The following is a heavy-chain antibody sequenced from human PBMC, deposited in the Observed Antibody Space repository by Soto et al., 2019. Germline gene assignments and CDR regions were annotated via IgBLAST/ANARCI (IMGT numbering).Heavy chain of an antibody. CDR3: GRGAYSKAARSSVSWIDP. J-gene: IGHJ5*02. D-gene: IGHD6-6*01. CDR2: IYHRGST. V-gene: IGHV4-30-2*01. Sequence: PSETLSLTCTVSGGSISSGGYSWNWIRQPPGKGLEWIGYIYHRGSTYYNPSLRSRVTISVDSSKNQFSLRLTSVTAADTAVYYCGRGAYSKAARSSVSWIDPWGRGTLVTVSS. CDR1: GGSISSGGYS.